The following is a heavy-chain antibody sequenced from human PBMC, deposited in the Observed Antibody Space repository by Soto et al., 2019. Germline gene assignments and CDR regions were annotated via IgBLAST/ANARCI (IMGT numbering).Heavy chain of an antibody. CDR3: AHYSSTCSFDY. CDR2: IRNIASGGTA. CDR1: GFTFGDYS. J-gene: IGHJ4*02. V-gene: IGHV3-49*03. Sequence: GGSLRLSCSASGFTFGDYSMTWLRQAPGKGLEWVSFIRNIASGGTAEYAASVRGRFTISRDDSNSIAYLQMNSLRAEDTATYYCAHYSSTCSFDYWGQGTLVTVSS. D-gene: IGHD6-13*01.